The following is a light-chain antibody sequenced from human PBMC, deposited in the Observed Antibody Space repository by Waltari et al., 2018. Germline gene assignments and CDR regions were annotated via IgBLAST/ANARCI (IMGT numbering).Light chain of an antibody. J-gene: IGKJ1*01. CDR3: QQCYTFWT. CDR1: DDINNC. Sequence: DIQMTQSPSSLSASVGDRVTITCQASDDINNCLSWFQQKPGKAPKLLIYEAAKLETGVPSRFSGRGSGTDFTFTIDSLQLDDIATYYCQQCYTFWTFGQGTKVEVK. CDR2: EAA. V-gene: IGKV1-33*01.